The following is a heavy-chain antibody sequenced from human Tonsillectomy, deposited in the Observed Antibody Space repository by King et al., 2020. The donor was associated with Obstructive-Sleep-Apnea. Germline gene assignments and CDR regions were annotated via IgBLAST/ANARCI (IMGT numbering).Heavy chain of an antibody. Sequence: VQLVESGGGVVQPGRSLRLSCAASGFTFNDYTMHWVRQAPGKGLEWGAVISDDGRDKNYADSVEGRFSISRDKSRNTLHLQMHGLTVEDTAVYYCAREGITLACSGDHWGQGTLVTVSS. CDR3: AREGITLACSGDH. D-gene: IGHD2-15*01. J-gene: IGHJ4*02. CDR2: ISDDGRDK. CDR1: GFTFNDYT. V-gene: IGHV3-30*03.